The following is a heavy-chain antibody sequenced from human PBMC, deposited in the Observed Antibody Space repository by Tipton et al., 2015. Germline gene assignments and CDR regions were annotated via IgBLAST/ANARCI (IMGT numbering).Heavy chain of an antibody. CDR2: LYSDGRT. J-gene: IGHJ6*02. CDR1: GFPVRSRA. Sequence: SLRLSCAASGFPVRSRAMSWVRQAPGKGLEWVSILYSDGRTNYADSVKGRFTISRDNSKNTLHLQMNSLRDEDTAVYYCVTHHGGPMVLRLVHGTRHDGSAMDIWGQGTTVTVSS. CDR3: VTHHGGPMVLRLVHGTRHDGSAMDI. V-gene: IGHV3-53*01. D-gene: IGHD4/OR15-4a*01.